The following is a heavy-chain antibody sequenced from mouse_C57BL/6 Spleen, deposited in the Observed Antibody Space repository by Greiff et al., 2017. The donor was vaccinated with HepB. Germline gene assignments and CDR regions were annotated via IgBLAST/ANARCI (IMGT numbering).Heavy chain of an antibody. CDR3: TREGSYGDWYFDV. Sequence: EVQLVESGEGLVKPGGSLKLSCAASGFTFSSYAMSWVRQTPEKRLEWVAYISSGGDYIYYADTVKGRFTISRDNARNTLYLQMSSLKSEDTAMYYCTREGSYGDWYFDVWGTGTTVTVSS. D-gene: IGHD1-1*01. V-gene: IGHV5-9-1*02. J-gene: IGHJ1*03. CDR1: GFTFSSYA. CDR2: ISSGGDYI.